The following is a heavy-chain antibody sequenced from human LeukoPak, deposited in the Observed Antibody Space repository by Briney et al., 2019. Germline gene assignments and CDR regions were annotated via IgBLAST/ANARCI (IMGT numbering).Heavy chain of an antibody. Sequence: ASVKVSCKASGYSFTAYYMHWVRQAPGQGLEWMGIINPSGGSTSYAQKFQGRVTMTRDTSTSTVYMELRSLRSDDTAVYYCARRSGKWYYFDYWGQGTLVTVSS. CDR3: ARRSGKWYYFDY. CDR1: GYSFTAYY. CDR2: INPSGGST. D-gene: IGHD2-8*01. J-gene: IGHJ4*02. V-gene: IGHV1-46*01.